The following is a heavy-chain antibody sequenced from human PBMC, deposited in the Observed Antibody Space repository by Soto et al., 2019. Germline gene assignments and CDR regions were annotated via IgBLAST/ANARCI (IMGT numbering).Heavy chain of an antibody. J-gene: IGHJ6*04. CDR2: IYYSGST. D-gene: IGHD3-10*01. V-gene: IGHV4-59*01. CDR1: DGSISSYY. CDR3: ARGGGGYYGSAAGDV. Sequence: QVQLQESGPGLVKPSETLSLTCTVSDGSISSYYWSWIRQPPGKGLEWIGYIYYSGSTDYNPSLKSRVTISIDTSKNQFSLKLCSVPAADTAVYYCARGGGGYYGSAAGDVWGKGTTVTVSS.